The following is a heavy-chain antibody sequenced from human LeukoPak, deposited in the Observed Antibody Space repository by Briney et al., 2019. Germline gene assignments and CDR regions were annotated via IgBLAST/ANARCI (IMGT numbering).Heavy chain of an antibody. Sequence: GRSLRLSCAASGFTFYDYAMHWVRQAPGKGLEWVSGISWNSGSIGYADSVKGRLTISRDNAKNSLYLQMNSLRAEDTALYYCAKGRGRWRGAFDIWGQGTMVTVSS. V-gene: IGHV3-9*01. CDR2: ISWNSGSI. CDR1: GFTFYDYA. J-gene: IGHJ3*02. D-gene: IGHD3-10*01. CDR3: AKGRGRWRGAFDI.